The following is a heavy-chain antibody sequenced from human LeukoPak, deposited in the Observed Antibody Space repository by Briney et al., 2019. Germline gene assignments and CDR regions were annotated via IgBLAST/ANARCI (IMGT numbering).Heavy chain of an antibody. D-gene: IGHD4-17*01. CDR1: GDTFTTHG. Sequence: ASVKVSCKASGDTFTTHGISWVRQAPGQGLEWMGWISAYNGDTNYAQKLQGRVTMTTDTSTSTAYMELSSLRSEDTAVYYCARDRRRSLGDYGDYSYAGDYWGQGTLVTVSS. V-gene: IGHV1-18*01. J-gene: IGHJ4*02. CDR3: ARDRRRSLGDYGDYSYAGDY. CDR2: ISAYNGDT.